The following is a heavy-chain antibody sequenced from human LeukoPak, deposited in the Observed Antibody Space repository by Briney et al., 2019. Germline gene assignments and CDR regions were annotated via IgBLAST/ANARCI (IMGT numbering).Heavy chain of an antibody. CDR1: GFTFSSYA. CDR3: ARDNSLRYFDWLLAYYFDY. D-gene: IGHD3-9*01. V-gene: IGHV3-30-3*01. J-gene: IGHJ4*02. Sequence: GRSLRLSCAASGFTFSSYAMHWVRQAPGKGLEWVAVISYDGSNKYYADSVKGRFTISRDNSKNTLYLQMNSLRAEDTAVYYCARDNSLRYFDWLLAYYFDYWGQGTLVTVSS. CDR2: ISYDGSNK.